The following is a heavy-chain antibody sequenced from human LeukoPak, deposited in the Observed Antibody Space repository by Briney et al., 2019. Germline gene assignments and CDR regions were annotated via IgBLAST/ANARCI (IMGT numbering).Heavy chain of an antibody. D-gene: IGHD6-6*01. Sequence: SVKVSCKASRGTFSSYAISWVRQAPGQGLEWMGGIIPIFGTANYAQKFQGRVTITTDESTSTAYMELSSLRSEDTAVYYCARDEGGPESSIAARPLDYWGQGTLVTVSS. CDR1: RGTFSSYA. V-gene: IGHV1-69*05. CDR3: ARDEGGPESSIAARPLDY. CDR2: IIPIFGTA. J-gene: IGHJ4*02.